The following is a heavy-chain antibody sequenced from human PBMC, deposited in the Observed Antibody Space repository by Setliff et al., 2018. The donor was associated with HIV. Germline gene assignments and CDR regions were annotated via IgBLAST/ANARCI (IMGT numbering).Heavy chain of an antibody. J-gene: IGHJ5*02. Sequence: ASVKVSCKASGHTSTAYPIHWVRQAPGQRLEWMGWINAGNGNTKSPQKFQNRVTIMRDTSASTAYMELNSLTSEDTAVYYCVGERYGSGGRCYSGWFDPWGQGTLVTVPQ. CDR2: INAGNGNT. CDR3: VGERYGSGGRCYSGWFDP. D-gene: IGHD2-15*01. CDR1: GHTSTAYP. V-gene: IGHV1-3*01.